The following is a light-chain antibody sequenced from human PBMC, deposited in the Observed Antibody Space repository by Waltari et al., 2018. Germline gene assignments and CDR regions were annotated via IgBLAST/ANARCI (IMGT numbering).Light chain of an antibody. V-gene: IGKV4-1*01. CDR3: QQYYSTPYT. CDR1: QSILSTSNNKNY. CDR2: WAS. Sequence: DIMMTQSPDSLAVSLRERATTNCKSSQSILSTSNNKNYFAWYQQRPGQPPKLLIYWASTRSSGVPDRFSGSGSGTDFTLTISSLQTEDVAVYYCQQYYSTPYTFGQGTKLEI. J-gene: IGKJ2*01.